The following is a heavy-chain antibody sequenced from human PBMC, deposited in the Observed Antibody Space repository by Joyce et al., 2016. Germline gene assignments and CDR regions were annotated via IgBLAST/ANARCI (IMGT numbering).Heavy chain of an antibody. CDR2: INYSGNT. J-gene: IGHJ4*02. Sequence: QVQLQESGPGLVQPSQTLSLTCGVSGGSISDGGYYWSWIRQRPGQGLEWIGYINYSGNTYYSPSLKSRLTISIDMSKNQVSLSLTSVTAADTAVYYCARVPLSSAFDYWGQGILVTVSS. CDR3: ARVPLSSAFDY. CDR1: GGSISDGGYY. V-gene: IGHV4-31*11. D-gene: IGHD1-26*01.